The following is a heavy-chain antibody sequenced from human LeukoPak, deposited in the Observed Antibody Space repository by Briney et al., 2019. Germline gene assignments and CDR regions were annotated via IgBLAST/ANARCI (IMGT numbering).Heavy chain of an antibody. V-gene: IGHV1-18*01. CDR2: ISAYNGNT. J-gene: IGHJ4*02. D-gene: IGHD6-13*01. Sequence: ASVKVSCKASGYTSTSYGISWVRQAPGQGLEWMGWISAYNGNTNYAQKLQGRVTMTTDTSTSTAYMELRSLRSDDTAVYYCARGDRYSSSWYCDYWGQGTLVTVSS. CDR3: ARGDRYSSSWYCDY. CDR1: GYTSTSYG.